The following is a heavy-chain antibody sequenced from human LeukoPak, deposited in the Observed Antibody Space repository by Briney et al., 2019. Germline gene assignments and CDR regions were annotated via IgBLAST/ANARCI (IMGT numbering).Heavy chain of an antibody. V-gene: IGHV3-53*01. Sequence: LSGGSLRLPCTASGFTVSSNSMSWVRQAPGKGLEWVSFIYSAGSIYYSDSVKGRFTISIDNSKNTLYLQMNSLRAEDTAVYYCARRAGAYTHPYDYWGQGTLVTVSS. D-gene: IGHD3-16*01. CDR3: ARRAGAYTHPYDY. J-gene: IGHJ4*02. CDR1: GFTVSSNS. CDR2: IYSAGSI.